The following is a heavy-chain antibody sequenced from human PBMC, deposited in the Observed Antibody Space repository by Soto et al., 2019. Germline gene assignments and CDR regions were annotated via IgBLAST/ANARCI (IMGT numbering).Heavy chain of an antibody. CDR3: ARVRGDGMTTVNTVDY. J-gene: IGHJ4*02. Sequence: ASVKVSCKASGFTFTSSAVQWVRQAPGQGLEWMGWISAYNGNTNYAQKLQGRVTMTTDTSTSTAYMELRSLRSDDTAVYYCARVRGDGMTTVNTVDYWGQGTLVTVSS. D-gene: IGHD4-17*01. CDR1: GFTFTSSA. V-gene: IGHV1-18*01. CDR2: ISAYNGNT.